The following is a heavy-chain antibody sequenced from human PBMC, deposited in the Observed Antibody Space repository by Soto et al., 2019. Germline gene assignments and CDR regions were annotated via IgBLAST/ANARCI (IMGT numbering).Heavy chain of an antibody. CDR3: ARESEDSSWYSFGISGY. CDR1: GYICTGYY. V-gene: IGHV1-2*02. J-gene: IGHJ4*02. CDR2: INPNSGGT. Sequence: ASVKVSCKASGYICTGYYIHWVRQAPGQGLEWMGWINPNSGGTNYAQKFQGRVTMTRDTSISTAYMELRRPTSDDTAVYYCARESEDSSWYSFGISGYWGQGTVFTVSS. D-gene: IGHD3-22*01.